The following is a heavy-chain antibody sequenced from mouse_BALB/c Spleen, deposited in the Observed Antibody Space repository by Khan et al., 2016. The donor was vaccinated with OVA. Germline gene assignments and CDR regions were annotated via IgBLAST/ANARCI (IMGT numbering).Heavy chain of an antibody. V-gene: IGHV3-1*02. CDR1: GYSITSGYS. D-gene: IGHD4-1*01. Sequence: EVQLQESGPDLVKPSQSLSLTCTVTGYSITSGYSWHWIRQFPGNKLEWMGYIHYSGSTNYNPSLKSRISITRDTSKNQFFLQLNSVTTEDTATDYCASRTAPFVYWGQGTLVTVSA. CDR3: ASRTAPFVY. CDR2: IHYSGST. J-gene: IGHJ3*01.